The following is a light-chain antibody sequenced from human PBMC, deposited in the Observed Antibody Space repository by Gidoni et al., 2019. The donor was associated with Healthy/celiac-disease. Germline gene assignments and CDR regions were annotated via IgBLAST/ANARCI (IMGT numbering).Light chain of an antibody. CDR3: QAWDSSTHVV. CDR1: KLGDKY. Sequence: SYELTQRPAVSVYPGQTASITCSGDKLGDKYACWYQQKPGQSPVLVIYQDSKRPSGIPERFSGSTSGNTATLTISGTQAMDEADYSCQAWDSSTHVVFGGGTKLTVL. CDR2: QDS. V-gene: IGLV3-1*01. J-gene: IGLJ2*01.